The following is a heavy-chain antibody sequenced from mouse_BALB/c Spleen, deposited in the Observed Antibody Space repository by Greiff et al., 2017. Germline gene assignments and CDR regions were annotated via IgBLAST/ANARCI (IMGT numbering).Heavy chain of an antibody. CDR2: INPSNGGT. J-gene: IGHJ2*01. CDR3: TRRLGPYFDY. Sequence: VKLMESGAELVKPGASVKLSCKASGYTFTSYYMYWVKQRPGQGLEWIGEINPSNGGTNFNEKFKSKATLTVDKSSSTAYMQLSSLTSEDSAVYYCTRRLGPYFDYWGQGTTLTVSS. CDR1: GYTFTSYY. V-gene: IGHV1S81*02. D-gene: IGHD4-1*01.